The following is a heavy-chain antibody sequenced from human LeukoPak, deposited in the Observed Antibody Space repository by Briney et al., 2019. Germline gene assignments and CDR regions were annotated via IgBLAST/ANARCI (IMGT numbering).Heavy chain of an antibody. V-gene: IGHV3-7*01. Sequence: GGSLRLSCAASGFTFSSYWMSWVRQAPGKGLEWVANIKHDGSEKYYVDSVKGRFTISRDNAKNSLYLQMNSLRAEDTAVYCCAREHTMVRGVYGYWGQGTLVTVSS. J-gene: IGHJ4*02. CDR1: GFTFSSYW. D-gene: IGHD3-10*01. CDR3: AREHTMVRGVYGY. CDR2: IKHDGSEK.